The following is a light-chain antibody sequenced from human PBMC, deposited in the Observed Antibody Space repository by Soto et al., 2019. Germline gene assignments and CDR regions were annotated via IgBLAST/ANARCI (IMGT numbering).Light chain of an antibody. CDR3: QQYNTYPIYT. V-gene: IGKV1-5*01. CDR2: DAS. Sequence: DIQMTQSPSTLSASVGDRVTITCRASQSISTWLAWYQQKPGKAPKLLIYDASSMESGVPSRISGSGSGTEFTLTISSLQPDDFATYYCQQYNTYPIYTFGQGTKLEIK. CDR1: QSISTW. J-gene: IGKJ2*01.